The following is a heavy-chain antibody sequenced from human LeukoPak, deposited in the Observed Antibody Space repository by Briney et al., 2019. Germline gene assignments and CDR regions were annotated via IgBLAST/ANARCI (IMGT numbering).Heavy chain of an antibody. V-gene: IGHV4-59*01. D-gene: IGHD4-11*01. CDR1: GGSISSYY. Sequence: SETLSLTCTVSGGSISSYYWSWIRQPPGKGLERIGYIYYSGSTNYNPSLKSRVTISVDTSKNQFSLKLSSVTAADTAVYYCARGHDYSNYDYYYYRHVWGKGPTDSISS. CDR3: ARGHDYSNYDYYYYRHV. J-gene: IGHJ6*03. CDR2: IYYSGST.